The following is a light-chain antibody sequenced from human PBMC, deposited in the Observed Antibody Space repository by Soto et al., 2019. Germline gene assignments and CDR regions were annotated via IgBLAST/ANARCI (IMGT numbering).Light chain of an antibody. V-gene: IGKV3-11*01. J-gene: IGKJ5*01. CDR1: QSVSSY. CDR2: DAS. CDR3: QQRANSIT. Sequence: EIVLTQSPATLSLSPGERATLSCRASQSVSSYLAWYQQKPGQAPRLLIYDASNRATGIAARFSGSGSGTDFTLTISSLEPEDFAVYCCQQRANSITFGQGTRLEIK.